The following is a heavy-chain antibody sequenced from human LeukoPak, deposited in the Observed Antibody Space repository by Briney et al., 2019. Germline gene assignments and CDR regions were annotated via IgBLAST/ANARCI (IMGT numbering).Heavy chain of an antibody. D-gene: IGHD1-26*01. J-gene: IGHJ3*01. V-gene: IGHV3-48*04. CDR2: ITGSSDAI. CDR1: GFTFSTYS. Sequence: GGSLRLSCAASGFTFSTYSMNWVRQAPGKGLEWVSYITGSSDAIHYADSVKGRFTISRDNAKNSLYLQMDSLKAEDTAVYYCVRDLSGTYSWHTFTFWGQGTMVTVSS. CDR3: VRDLSGTYSWHTFTF.